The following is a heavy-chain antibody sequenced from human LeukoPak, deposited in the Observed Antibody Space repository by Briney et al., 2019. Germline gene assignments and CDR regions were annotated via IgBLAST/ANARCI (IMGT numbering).Heavy chain of an antibody. J-gene: IGHJ4*02. Sequence: GGSLRLSCAASGFTFSSSAMSWVRQAPGEGLYWVSPIRGSGTVTYYADSVKSRFTISRDNSKNTLYLQMNSLRAEDTAVYYCAKEGGTGTRFDYWGQGTLVTVSS. CDR2: IRGSGTVT. CDR3: AKEGGTGTRFDY. D-gene: IGHD1-7*01. CDR1: GFTFSSSA. V-gene: IGHV3-23*01.